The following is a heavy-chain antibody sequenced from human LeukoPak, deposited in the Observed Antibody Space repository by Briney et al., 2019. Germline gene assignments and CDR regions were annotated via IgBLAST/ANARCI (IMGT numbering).Heavy chain of an antibody. CDR3: ASYSLVGATDNGG. CDR2: IYYSGST. V-gene: IGHV4-31*03. D-gene: IGHD1-26*01. CDR1: GDSISSGGYY. Sequence: SETLALACTVSGDSISSGGYYWSWIRQHPGKGLEWIGYIYYSGSTYYNPSLKSRVTISVDTSKNQFSLKLSSVTAADTAVYYCASYSLVGATDNGGWGQGTLVTVSS. J-gene: IGHJ4*02.